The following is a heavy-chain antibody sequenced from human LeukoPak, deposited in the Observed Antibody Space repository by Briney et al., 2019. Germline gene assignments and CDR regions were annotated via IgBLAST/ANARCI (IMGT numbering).Heavy chain of an antibody. CDR2: ISGSGGST. CDR1: GFTSSSYA. CDR3: AKDRHITYYYDSSGYYFGYYFDY. V-gene: IGHV3-23*01. D-gene: IGHD3-22*01. J-gene: IGHJ4*02. Sequence: PGGSLRLSCAASGFTSSSYAMSLVRQAAGKGLEWVSAISGSGGSTYYADSVKGRFTISRDNSKNTLYLQMNSLRAEDTAVYYCAKDRHITYYYDSSGYYFGYYFDYWGQGTLVTVSS.